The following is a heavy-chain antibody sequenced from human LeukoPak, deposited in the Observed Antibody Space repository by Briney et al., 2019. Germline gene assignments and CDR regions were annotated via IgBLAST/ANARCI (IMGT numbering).Heavy chain of an antibody. CDR1: VGSISSYY. V-gene: IGHV4-4*07. CDR2: IYSTGST. D-gene: IGHD6-13*01. Sequence: SETLSLTCTVSVGSISSYYWSWIRKPAGRGLEWIWRIYSTGSTNYNPSLKSRVTMSVDTSKNQFSLRQRSVTAADTAVYYCARQIASAGTAGFDFWGQGELATVSS. J-gene: IGHJ4*02. CDR3: ARQIASAGTAGFDF.